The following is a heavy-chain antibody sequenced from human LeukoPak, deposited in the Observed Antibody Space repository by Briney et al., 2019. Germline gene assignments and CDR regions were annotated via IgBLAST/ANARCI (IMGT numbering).Heavy chain of an antibody. J-gene: IGHJ4*02. Sequence: SETLSLTCTVSGGSISSYYWSWIRQPPGKGLEWIGYIYYSGSTNYNPSLKSRVTISVDTSKNQFSLKLSSVTAADTAVYYCARLPDYWGQGTLVTVSS. CDR2: IYYSGST. CDR1: GGSISSYY. CDR3: ARLPDY. V-gene: IGHV4-59*08.